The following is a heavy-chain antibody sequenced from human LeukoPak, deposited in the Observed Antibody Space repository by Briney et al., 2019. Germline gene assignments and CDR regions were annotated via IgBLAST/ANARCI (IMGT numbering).Heavy chain of an antibody. CDR3: ATFFSRRAYYYDSSGYC. Sequence: ASVKVSCKVSGYTLTELSMHWVRQAPGKGLEWMGGFDPEDGETIYAQKFQGRVTMTEDTSTDTAYMELSSLRSEDTAVYYCATFFSRRAYYYDSSGYCWGQGTLVTVSS. D-gene: IGHD3-22*01. CDR2: FDPEDGET. CDR1: GYTLTELS. V-gene: IGHV1-24*01. J-gene: IGHJ4*02.